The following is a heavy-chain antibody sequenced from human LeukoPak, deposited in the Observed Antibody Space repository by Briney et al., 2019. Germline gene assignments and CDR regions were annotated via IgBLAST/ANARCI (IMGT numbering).Heavy chain of an antibody. Sequence: GGSLRLSCEASGFTFDDFGMSWVRQPPGKGLEWVSGINRNGGSTDYADSVKGRFTISRDNAKNSHFLQMNSLRVEDTALYYCARGFRNGPFDCWGQGTLVTVSS. CDR2: INRNGGST. D-gene: IGHD2-8*01. CDR3: ARGFRNGPFDC. CDR1: GFTFDDFG. J-gene: IGHJ4*02. V-gene: IGHV3-20*04.